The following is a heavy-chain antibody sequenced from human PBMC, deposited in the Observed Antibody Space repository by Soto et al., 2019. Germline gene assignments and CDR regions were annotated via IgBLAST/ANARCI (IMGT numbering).Heavy chain of an antibody. D-gene: IGHD5-18*01. CDR2: IIPIFGTA. CDR1: GGTFSSYA. V-gene: IGHV1-69*01. CDR3: ARDRVTAMDSVPKGPFAF. J-gene: IGHJ4*02. Sequence: QVQLVQSGAEVKKPGSSVKVSCKASGGTFSSYAISWVRQAPGQGHEWMGGIIPIFGTANYAQKFQGRVTITSDDSTSTAYMERSCLRSEYTAVYYCARDRVTAMDSVPKGPFAFWGQGTLVTVSS.